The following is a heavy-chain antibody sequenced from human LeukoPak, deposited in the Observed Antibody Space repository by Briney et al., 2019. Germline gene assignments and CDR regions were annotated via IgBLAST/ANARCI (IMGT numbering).Heavy chain of an antibody. D-gene: IGHD2-15*01. J-gene: IGHJ4*02. CDR3: ATDGYCSGGNCYAGHFHY. CDR1: GFIFRSYG. CDR2: ISYDGSNN. V-gene: IGHV3-30*03. Sequence: GGSLRLSCAASGFIFRSYGMNWVRQAPGKGLERVALISYDGSNNYYVDSVRGRFTVSRDNSKNTLSLQMNSLRGEDTALYYCATDGYCSGGNCYAGHFHYWGQGTLVTVSS.